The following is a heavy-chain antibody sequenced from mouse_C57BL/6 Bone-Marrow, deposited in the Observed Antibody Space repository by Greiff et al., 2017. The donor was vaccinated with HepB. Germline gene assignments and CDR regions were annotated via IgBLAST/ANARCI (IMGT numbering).Heavy chain of an antibody. CDR3: ARHQGAY. J-gene: IGHJ3*01. CDR1: GYAFTNYL. V-gene: IGHV1-54*01. CDR2: INPGSGGT. Sequence: VQLQESGAELVRPGTSVKVSCKASGYAFTNYLIEWVKQRPGQGLEWIGVINPGSGGTNYNEKFKGKATLTADKSSSTAYMQLSSLTSEDSAVYFCARHQGAYWGQGTLVTVSA.